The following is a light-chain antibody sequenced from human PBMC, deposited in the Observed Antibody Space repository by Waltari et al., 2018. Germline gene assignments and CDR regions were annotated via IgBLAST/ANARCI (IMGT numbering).Light chain of an antibody. Sequence: QSVLTQPPSASGTPGQRVTISCSGSSSNLGSDFLYWSQPLPGTAPNLLVYRNNQRPSGVPDRFSGSKSGTSASLAISGLRSEDEADYYCAAWDDSLSGPGVFGGGTKLTVL. J-gene: IGLJ3*02. CDR2: RNN. CDR1: SSNLGSDF. V-gene: IGLV1-47*01. CDR3: AAWDDSLSGPGV.